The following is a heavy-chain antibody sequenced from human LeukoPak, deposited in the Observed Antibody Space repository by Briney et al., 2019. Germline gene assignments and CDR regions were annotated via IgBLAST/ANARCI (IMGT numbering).Heavy chain of an antibody. CDR2: INHSGST. CDR3: ARGGYYGSGNDFRFDP. V-gene: IGHV4-34*01. D-gene: IGHD3-10*01. Sequence: KTSETLSLTCAVYGGSLSGYYWSWIRQPPGKGLEWIGEINHSGSTNYNPSLKSRVTISVDTSKNQFSLKLSSVTAADTAVYYCARGGYYGSGNDFRFDPWGQGTLVTVSS. CDR1: GGSLSGYY. J-gene: IGHJ5*02.